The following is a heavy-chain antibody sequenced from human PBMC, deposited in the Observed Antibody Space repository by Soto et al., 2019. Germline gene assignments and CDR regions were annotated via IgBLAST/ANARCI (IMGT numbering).Heavy chain of an antibody. CDR1: GDTFKSYF. CDR2: INPNSGAT. J-gene: IGHJ6*02. D-gene: IGHD6-13*01. Sequence: QFVQSGAEVKKPGASVRVSCKGSGDTFKSYFIIWVRQAPGQGPEWMGWINPNSGATHYAQKFQGSVAMSKDTSIRSAYMEVARLTSDDTAVYYCATGTRYRSRWSYYTGCGLDVWGPGTTVIVSS. CDR3: ATGTRYRSRWSYYTGCGLDV. V-gene: IGHV1-2*02.